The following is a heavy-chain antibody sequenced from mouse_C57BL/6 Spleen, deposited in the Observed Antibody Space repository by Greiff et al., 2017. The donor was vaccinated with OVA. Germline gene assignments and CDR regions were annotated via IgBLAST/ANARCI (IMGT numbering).Heavy chain of an antibody. D-gene: IGHD2-5*01. V-gene: IGHV1-62-2*01. CDR1: GYTFTEYT. J-gene: IGHJ1*03. CDR3: ARHEAYYSNYDWYFDV. CDR2: FYPGSGSL. Sequence: VQLQQSGAELVKPGASVKLSCKASGYTFTEYTIHWVKQRSGQGLEWIGWFYPGSGSLKYNEKFKDKATLTADKSSSTVYMELSRLTSEDSAVYFCARHEAYYSNYDWYFDVWGTGTTVTVSS.